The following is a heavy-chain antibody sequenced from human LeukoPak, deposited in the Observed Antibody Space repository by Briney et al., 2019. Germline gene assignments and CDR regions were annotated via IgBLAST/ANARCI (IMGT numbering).Heavy chain of an antibody. CDR1: GFTFSSYG. CDR3: AKDITSITIFGVVVDY. J-gene: IGHJ4*02. D-gene: IGHD3-3*01. Sequence: GGSLRLSCAASGFTFSSYGMHGVRQDPPKGLEGVAFIRYDGSNKYYADSVKGRFTISRDNSKNTLYLQMNSLRAEDTAVYYCAKDITSITIFGVVVDYWGQGTLVTVSS. CDR2: IRYDGSNK. V-gene: IGHV3-30*02.